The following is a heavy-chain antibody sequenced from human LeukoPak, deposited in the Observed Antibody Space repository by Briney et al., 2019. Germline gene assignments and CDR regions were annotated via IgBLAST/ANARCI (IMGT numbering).Heavy chain of an antibody. CDR2: ISSSSSYI. Sequence: GGSLRLSCAASGFTFSSYSMNWVRQAPGKGLEWVSSISSSSSYIYYADSVKGRFTISRDNAKNSLYLQMNSLRAEDTAVYYCARDHLGSVATTQFDYWGQGTLVTASS. CDR1: GFTFSSYS. D-gene: IGHD5-12*01. J-gene: IGHJ4*02. CDR3: ARDHLGSVATTQFDY. V-gene: IGHV3-21*01.